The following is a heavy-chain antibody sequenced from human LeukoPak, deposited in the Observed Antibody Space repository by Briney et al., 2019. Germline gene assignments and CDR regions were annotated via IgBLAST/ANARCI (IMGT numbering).Heavy chain of an antibody. CDR2: ISSSSSTI. CDR1: GFTFSSYS. V-gene: IGHV3-48*01. Sequence: PGGSLRLSCAASGFTFSSYSMNWVRQAPGKGLEWVSYISSSSSTIYYADSVKGRFTISRDNAKSSLYLQMNSLRAEDTAVYYCARGVGLSSRFLLGYWGQGTLVTVSS. CDR3: ARGVGLSSRFLLGY. J-gene: IGHJ4*02. D-gene: IGHD6-13*01.